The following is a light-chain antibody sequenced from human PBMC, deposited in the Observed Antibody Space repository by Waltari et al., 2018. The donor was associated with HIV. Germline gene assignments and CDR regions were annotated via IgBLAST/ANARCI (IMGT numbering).Light chain of an antibody. CDR3: SSYTSSSSWV. J-gene: IGLJ3*02. Sequence: QSALTQPASVSRSPGQSITISGTGPTSDVGVYNYVSWYQQHPGKAPKLMIYEVSNRPSGVSNRFSGSKSGNTASLTISGLQAEDEADYYCSSYTSSSSWVFGGGTKLTVL. CDR1: TSDVGVYNY. V-gene: IGLV2-14*01. CDR2: EVS.